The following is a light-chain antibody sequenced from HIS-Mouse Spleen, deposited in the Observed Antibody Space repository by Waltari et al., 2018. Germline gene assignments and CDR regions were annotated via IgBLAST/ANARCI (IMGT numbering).Light chain of an antibody. CDR2: GKN. CDR1: RLRTYY. V-gene: IGLV3-19*01. Sequence: SSELTQDPAVSVALRQTVRITCQGDRLRTYYASWYQHKPGQAPVLVIYGKNNRPSGIPDRFSGSSSGNTASLTITGAQAEDEADYYCNSRDSSGNHVVFGGGTKLTVL. CDR3: NSRDSSGNHVV. J-gene: IGLJ2*01.